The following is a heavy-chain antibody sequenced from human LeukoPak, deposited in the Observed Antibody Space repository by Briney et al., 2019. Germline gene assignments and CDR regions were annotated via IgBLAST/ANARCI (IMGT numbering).Heavy chain of an antibody. CDR2: IWYDGSNK. Sequence: GGSLRLSCAASGFTFSSYGMHWVRQDPGKGLEWVAVIWYDGSNKYYADSVKGRFTISRDNSKNTLYLQMNSLRAEDTAVYYCARESLEYYYDSSGYYYNYWGQGTLVTVSS. CDR3: ARESLEYYYDSSGYYYNY. CDR1: GFTFSSYG. D-gene: IGHD3-22*01. V-gene: IGHV3-33*01. J-gene: IGHJ4*02.